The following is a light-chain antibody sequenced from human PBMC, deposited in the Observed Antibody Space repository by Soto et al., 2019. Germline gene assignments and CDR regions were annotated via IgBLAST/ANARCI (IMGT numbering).Light chain of an antibody. CDR2: EVN. CDR3: SSYAGSNKV. Sequence: QSALTQPPSASGSPGQAVTISCTGTSSDVGGYNYVSWYQQHPGKAPKLLIYEVNKRPSGVPDRFSGSKSGNTASLIVSGLQAEDEADYYCSSYAGSNKVFGGGTKLTVL. J-gene: IGLJ2*01. V-gene: IGLV2-8*01. CDR1: SSDVGGYNY.